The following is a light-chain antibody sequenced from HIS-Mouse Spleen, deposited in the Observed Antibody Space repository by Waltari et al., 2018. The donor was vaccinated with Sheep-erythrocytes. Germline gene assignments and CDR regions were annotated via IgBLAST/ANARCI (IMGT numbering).Light chain of an antibody. CDR1: SSDVGGYNY. V-gene: IGLV2-11*01. CDR3: CSYAGSYNHV. J-gene: IGLJ1*01. Sequence: QSALTQPRSVSGSPGQPVTISCTGTSSDVGGYNYVSWYQQHPGKAPKLVIYDVSKRPSGVPDRFSGSKSGNTASLTISGLQAEDEADYYCCSYAGSYNHVFATGTKVTVL. CDR2: DVS.